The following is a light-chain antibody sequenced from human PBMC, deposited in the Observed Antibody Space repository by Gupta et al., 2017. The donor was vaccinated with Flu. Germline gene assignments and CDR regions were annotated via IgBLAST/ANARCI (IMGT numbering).Light chain of an antibody. CDR1: SSEVGDYYY. Sequence: TSSEVGDYYYVSWYQQHPGQAPKLILYEVKNRPSGISDRVSGSKSGKTASLTLSGLQAEDEAHYFCSSYTRIDTVVFGGGTKLTVL. V-gene: IGLV2-14*01. J-gene: IGLJ3*02. CDR3: SSYTRIDTVV. CDR2: EVK.